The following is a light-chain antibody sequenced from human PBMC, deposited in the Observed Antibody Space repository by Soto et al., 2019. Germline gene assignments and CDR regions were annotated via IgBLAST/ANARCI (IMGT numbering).Light chain of an antibody. Sequence: QSVLTQPPSPSGSPGQSVTISCTGTSSDVGGNDFFSWYQQHPGKAPKLMIHEVSKRPSGVPDRFSGSKSCNTASLTVSGLQAEDEADYYCSSYAGSNNYVFGTGTKVTVL. CDR1: SSDVGGNDF. CDR2: EVS. CDR3: SSYAGSNNYV. J-gene: IGLJ1*01. V-gene: IGLV2-8*01.